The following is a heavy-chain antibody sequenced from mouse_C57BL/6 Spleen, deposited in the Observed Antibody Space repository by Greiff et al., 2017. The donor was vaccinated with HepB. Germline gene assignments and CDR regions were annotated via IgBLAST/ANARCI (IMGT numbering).Heavy chain of an antibody. J-gene: IGHJ4*01. CDR1: GFTFSDYG. V-gene: IGHV5-17*01. CDR3: TRYYSKTYAMDY. Sequence: EVKLMESGGGLVKPGGSLKLSCAASGFTFSDYGMHWVRQAPEKWLEWVAYISGGSSTIYYADTVKGRITISRDNAKSTRFLQMTSLRSEDTAMFYCTRYYSKTYAMDYWGQGTSVTVSS. CDR2: ISGGSSTI. D-gene: IGHD2-5*01.